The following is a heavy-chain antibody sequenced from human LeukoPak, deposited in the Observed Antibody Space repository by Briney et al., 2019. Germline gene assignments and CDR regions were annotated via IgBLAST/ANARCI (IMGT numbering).Heavy chain of an antibody. CDR2: ISSSSSTI. J-gene: IGHJ6*02. V-gene: IGHV3-48*04. D-gene: IGHD1-26*01. CDR3: AKRDSNSGSYYRGYYYGMDV. Sequence: GGSLRLSCAASGFTFSSYSMNWVRQAPGKGLEWVSYISSSSSTIYYADSVKGRFTISRDNAKNSLYLQMNSLRAEDTAVYYCAKRDSNSGSYYRGYYYGMDVWGQGTTVTVSS. CDR1: GFTFSSYS.